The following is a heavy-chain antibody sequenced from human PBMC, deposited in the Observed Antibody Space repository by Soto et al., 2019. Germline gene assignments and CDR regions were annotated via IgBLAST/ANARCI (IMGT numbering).Heavy chain of an antibody. CDR1: GFTFSAYA. CDR2: ISPNGGTA. Sequence: LRLSCSASGFTFSAYAMHWVRQAPGKGLEYVASISPNGGTAYHADSVKDRFTVSRDNSKNTLYLQMSSLRDEDTAAYYCVKGGIALATTGRAQIDFWGQGTLVTVSS. J-gene: IGHJ4*02. V-gene: IGHV3-64D*06. CDR3: VKGGIALATTGRAQIDF. D-gene: IGHD1-26*01.